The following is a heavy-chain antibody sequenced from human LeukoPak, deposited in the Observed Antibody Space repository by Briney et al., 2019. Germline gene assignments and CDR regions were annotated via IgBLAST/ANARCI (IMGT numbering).Heavy chain of an antibody. CDR2: ISYDGSNK. CDR3: ARGFPLNYYDSRALGAFDI. Sequence: PGGSLRLSCAASGFTFSSYAMHWVRQAPGKGLEWVAVISYDGSNKYYADSVKGRFTISRDNSKNTLYLQMNSLRAEDTAVYYCARGFPLNYYDSRALGAFDIWGQGTMVTVSS. V-gene: IGHV3-30-3*01. CDR1: GFTFSSYA. D-gene: IGHD3-22*01. J-gene: IGHJ3*02.